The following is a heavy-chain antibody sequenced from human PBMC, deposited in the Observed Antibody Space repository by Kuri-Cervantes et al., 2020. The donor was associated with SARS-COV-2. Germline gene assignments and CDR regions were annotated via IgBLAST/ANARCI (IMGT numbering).Heavy chain of an antibody. J-gene: IGHJ3*02. CDR2: IKSKTDGGTT. V-gene: IGHV3-15*01. CDR3: ARDSPNAFDI. CDR1: GFTFSNAW. Sequence: LSLTCAASGFTFSNAWMSWVRQAPGKGLEWVGRIKSKTDGGTTDYAAPVKGRFTISRDDSKNTLYLQMNSLRAEDTAVYYRARDSPNAFDIWGQGTMVTVSS.